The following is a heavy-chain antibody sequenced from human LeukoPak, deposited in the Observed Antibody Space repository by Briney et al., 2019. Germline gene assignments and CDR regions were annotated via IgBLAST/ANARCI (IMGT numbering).Heavy chain of an antibody. CDR3: ARRQSYYYGSGA. V-gene: IGHV4-34*01. CDR2: INHSGST. D-gene: IGHD3-10*01. CDR1: GGSFSGYY. Sequence: SETLSLTCAVYGGSFSGYYWSWIRQPPGKGLEWIGEINHSGSTNYNPSLMSRVTISVDTSKNQFSLKLSSVTAADTAVYYCARRQSYYYGSGAWGQGTLVTVSS. J-gene: IGHJ5*02.